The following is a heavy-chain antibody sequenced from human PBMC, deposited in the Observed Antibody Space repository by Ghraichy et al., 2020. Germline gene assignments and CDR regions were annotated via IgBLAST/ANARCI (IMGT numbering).Heavy chain of an antibody. Sequence: GGSLRLSCAAAGFTFSSYWMHWVRQAPGKGLVWVSRINSDGSSTSYADSVKGRFTISRDNAKNTLYLQMNSLRAEDTAVYYCARVVTAVAGTLFDYWGQGTLVTVSS. CDR3: ARVVTAVAGTLFDY. CDR2: INSDGSST. D-gene: IGHD6-19*01. J-gene: IGHJ4*02. V-gene: IGHV3-74*01. CDR1: GFTFSSYW.